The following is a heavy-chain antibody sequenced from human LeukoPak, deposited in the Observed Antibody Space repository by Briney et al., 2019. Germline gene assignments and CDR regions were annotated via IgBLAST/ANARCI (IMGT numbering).Heavy chain of an antibody. V-gene: IGHV1-18*01. Sequence: ASVKVSCKASGYTFTSYGISWVRQAPGQGLEWMGWISAYNGNTNCAQKLQGRVTMTTDTSTSTAYMELRSLRSDDTAVYYCARGEEGATRGIPIDYWGQGTLVTVSS. D-gene: IGHD1-26*01. CDR1: GYTFTSYG. CDR2: ISAYNGNT. J-gene: IGHJ4*02. CDR3: ARGEEGATRGIPIDY.